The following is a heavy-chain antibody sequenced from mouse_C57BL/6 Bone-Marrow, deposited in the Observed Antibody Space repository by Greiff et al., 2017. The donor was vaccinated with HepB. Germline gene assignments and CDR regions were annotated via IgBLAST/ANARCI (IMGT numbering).Heavy chain of an antibody. CDR3: ASRYYYYYYAMDY. CDR2: IHPNSGST. J-gene: IGHJ4*01. Sequence: QVQLQQPGAELVKPGASVKLSCKASGYTFTSYWMHWVKQRPGQGLEWIGMIHPNSGSTNYNEKFKSKATLTVDKSSSTAYMQLSSLTSEDSAVYYCASRYYYYYYAMDYWGQGTSVTVSS. CDR1: GYTFTSYW. D-gene: IGHD1-1*01. V-gene: IGHV1-64*01.